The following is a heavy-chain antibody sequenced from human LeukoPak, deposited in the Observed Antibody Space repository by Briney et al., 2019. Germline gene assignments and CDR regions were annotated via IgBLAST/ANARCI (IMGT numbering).Heavy chain of an antibody. CDR1: GFSFSTSS. CDR2: ISSSTTYI. CDR3: ARDRAFYDYIWGSRHLDS. J-gene: IGHJ4*02. D-gene: IGHD3-16*01. Sequence: GGSLRLSCTASGFSFSTSSMNWVRQAPGKGLQWVSSISSSTTYIYYADSVRGRFTISRDNAKNSLHLQMSSLRVEDTAVYYCARDRAFYDYIWGSRHLDSWGQGTLVTVSS. V-gene: IGHV3-21*06.